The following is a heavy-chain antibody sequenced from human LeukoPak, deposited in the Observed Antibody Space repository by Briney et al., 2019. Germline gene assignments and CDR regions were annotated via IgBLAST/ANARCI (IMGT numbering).Heavy chain of an antibody. CDR2: ISYDGSNK. CDR1: GFTFSSYA. V-gene: IGHV3-30*04. D-gene: IGHD3-22*01. Sequence: GSLRLSCAASGFTFSSYAMHWVRQAPGKGLEWVAVISYDGSNKYYADSVKGRFTISRDNSKNTLYLQMNSLRAEDTAVYYCASEIGYYYDSSGYYYNTDAFDIWGQGTMVTVSS. CDR3: ASEIGYYYDSSGYYYNTDAFDI. J-gene: IGHJ3*02.